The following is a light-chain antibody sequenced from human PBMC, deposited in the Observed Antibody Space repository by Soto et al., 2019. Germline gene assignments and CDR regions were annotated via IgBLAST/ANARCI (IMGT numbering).Light chain of an antibody. CDR2: LVS. J-gene: IGKJ5*01. Sequence: DIVLTQSPLSLPVTPGEPASISCRSSQSLLHTNGFTYLDWYLQKPGQSPQLLIYLVSNRASGVPVRFTGSGSGTDFTLKISRVEAEDVGVYYCMQSLQPLTFGQGTRLEIE. CDR3: MQSLQPLT. V-gene: IGKV2-28*01. CDR1: QSLLHTNGFTY.